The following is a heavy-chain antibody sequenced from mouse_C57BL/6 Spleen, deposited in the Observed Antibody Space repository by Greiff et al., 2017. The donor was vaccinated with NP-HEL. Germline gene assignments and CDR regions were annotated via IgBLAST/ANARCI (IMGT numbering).Heavy chain of an antibody. CDR2: IDPENGDT. CDR1: GFNIKDDY. Sequence: VQLKESGAELVRPGASVKLSCTASGFNIKDDYMHWVKQRPEQGLEWIGWIDPENGDTEYASKFQGKATITADTSSNTAYLQLSSLTSEDTAVYYCTITTVASYYFDYWGQGTTLTVSS. D-gene: IGHD1-1*01. J-gene: IGHJ2*01. V-gene: IGHV14-4*01. CDR3: TITTVASYYFDY.